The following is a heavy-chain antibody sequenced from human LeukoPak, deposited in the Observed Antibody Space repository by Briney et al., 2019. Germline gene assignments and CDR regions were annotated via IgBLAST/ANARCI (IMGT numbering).Heavy chain of an antibody. J-gene: IGHJ6*02. CDR2: ISYDESDK. V-gene: IGHV3-30*18. CDR3: AKGVVAATSAAYYGMDV. CDR1: GFTFSNYG. D-gene: IGHD2-15*01. Sequence: GGSLRLSCAASGFTFSNYGMHWVRQAPGKGLEWVAVISYDESDKYYADSVKGRFTISRDNSKNTLYLQMNSLRPEDTAVYYCAKGVVAATSAAYYGMDVWGQGTTVTVSS.